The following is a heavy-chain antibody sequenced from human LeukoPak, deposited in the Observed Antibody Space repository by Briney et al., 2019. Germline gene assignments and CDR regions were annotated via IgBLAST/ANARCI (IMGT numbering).Heavy chain of an antibody. J-gene: IGHJ4*02. CDR2: IKSKTDGWTT. CDR1: GFTFSNAW. CDR3: TTSIAAAFDY. D-gene: IGHD6-13*01. Sequence: GGSLRLSCAASGFTFSNAWMSWVRQAPGKGLEWVGRIKSKTDGWTTDYAAPVKGRFTISRDDSKNTLYLQMNSLKTEDTAVYYCTTSIAAAFDYWGQGTLVTVSS. V-gene: IGHV3-15*01.